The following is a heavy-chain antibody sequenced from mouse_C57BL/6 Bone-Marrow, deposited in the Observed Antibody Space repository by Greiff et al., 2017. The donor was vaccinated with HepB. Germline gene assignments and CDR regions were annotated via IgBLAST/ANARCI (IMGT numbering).Heavy chain of an antibody. CDR2: IDPSDSYT. CDR3: ARRGWVDY. Sequence: QVQLQQPGAELVRPGTSVKFSCKASGYTFTSYLMLWVKQRPGQGLEWIGVIDPSDSYTNYNQKFKGKATLTVDTSSSTAYMQLSSLTSEDSAVYYCARRGWVDYWGQGTTLTVSS. J-gene: IGHJ2*01. CDR1: GYTFTSYL. D-gene: IGHD1-1*02. V-gene: IGHV1-59*01.